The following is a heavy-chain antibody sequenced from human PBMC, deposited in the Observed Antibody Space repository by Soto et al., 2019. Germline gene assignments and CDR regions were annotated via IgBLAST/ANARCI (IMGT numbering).Heavy chain of an antibody. D-gene: IGHD2-8*02. CDR1: GFTFSSYS. V-gene: IGHV3-48*01. CDR2: ISSSSSTI. CDR3: ARDRRGGSGLVVYAEPHDAFDI. Sequence: GESLKISCAASGFTFSSYSMNWVRQAPGKGLEWVSYISSSSSTIYYADSVKGRFTISRDNAKNSLYLQMNSLRAEDTAVYYCARDRRGGSGLVVYAEPHDAFDIWGQGTMVTVSS. J-gene: IGHJ3*02.